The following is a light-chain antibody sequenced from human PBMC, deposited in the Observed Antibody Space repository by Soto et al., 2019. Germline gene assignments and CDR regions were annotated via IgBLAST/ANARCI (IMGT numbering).Light chain of an antibody. J-gene: IGKJ3*01. Sequence: EIVLTQSPGTLSLSPGERATLSCRASQSVSSSYLAWYQQKPGQAPRLLIYGASSRATGIPDRFSGSGSGTDFTLTISILEPEDFAVYYGQQYGSSPLFTFGPGTKVDIK. CDR2: GAS. CDR3: QQYGSSPLFT. V-gene: IGKV3-20*01. CDR1: QSVSSSY.